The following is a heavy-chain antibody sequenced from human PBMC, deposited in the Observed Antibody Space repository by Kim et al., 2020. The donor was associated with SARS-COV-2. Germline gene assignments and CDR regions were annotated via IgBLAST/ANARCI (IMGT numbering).Heavy chain of an antibody. J-gene: IGHJ3*02. V-gene: IGHV4-39*01. CDR1: GGSISSSSYY. CDR3: ARHLSITMIVVVIRGAFDI. Sequence: SETLSLTCTVSGGSISSSSYYWGWIRQPPGKGLEWIGSIYYSGSTYYNPSLKSRVTISVDTSKNQFSLKLSSVTAADTAVYYCARHLSITMIVVVIRGAFDIWGRGTMVTVSS. D-gene: IGHD3-22*01. CDR2: IYYSGST.